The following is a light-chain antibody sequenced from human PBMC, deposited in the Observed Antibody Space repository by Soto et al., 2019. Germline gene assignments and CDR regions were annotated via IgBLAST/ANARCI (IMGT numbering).Light chain of an antibody. V-gene: IGLV2-14*01. Sequence: QSVLTQPASVSGSPGQSITFSCTGTSSDVGAYNYVSWYQQHPGKAPKLTIYEVSNRPSGVSNRFSGSKSGNTASLTISGPQAEDEADYYCSSYAGNNTWVFGEGTKVTVL. CDR3: SSYAGNNTWV. CDR2: EVS. J-gene: IGLJ3*02. CDR1: SSDVGAYNY.